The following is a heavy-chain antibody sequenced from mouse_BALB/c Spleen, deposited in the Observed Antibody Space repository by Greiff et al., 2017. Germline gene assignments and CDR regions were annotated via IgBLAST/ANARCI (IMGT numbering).Heavy chain of an antibody. D-gene: IGHD2-4*01. CDR1: GFTFSSYG. CDR2: INSNGGST. CDR3: ARYDYDDYAMDY. Sequence: DVKLVESGGGLVQPGGSLKLSCAASGFTFSSYGMSWVRQTPDKRLELVATINSNGGSTYYPDSVKGRFTISRDNAKNTLYLQMSSLKSEDTAMYYCARYDYDDYAMDYWGQGTSVTVSS. J-gene: IGHJ4*01. V-gene: IGHV5-6-3*01.